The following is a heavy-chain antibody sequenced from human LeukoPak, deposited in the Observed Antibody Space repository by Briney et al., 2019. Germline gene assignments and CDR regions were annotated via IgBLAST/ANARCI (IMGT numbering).Heavy chain of an antibody. CDR2: MTSDSNTI. V-gene: IGHV3-48*01. J-gene: IGHJ4*02. CDR3: ARSTEWFADY. D-gene: IGHD3-3*01. CDR1: GFNFNVYS. Sequence: PGGSLRLSCAASGFNFNVYSMNWVRQAPGKGREWISYMTSDSNTIYYADSVRGRFTISRDNAKKSVYLELSNLRADDTAMYYCARSTEWFADYWGQGTLVTVSS.